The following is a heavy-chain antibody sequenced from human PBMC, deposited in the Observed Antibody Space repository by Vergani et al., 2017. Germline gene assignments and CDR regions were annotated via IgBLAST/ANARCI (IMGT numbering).Heavy chain of an antibody. J-gene: IGHJ4*02. CDR3: ASRDSSSPALDY. CDR1: GFTFSTYY. V-gene: IGHV3-13*01. D-gene: IGHD6-6*01. CDR2: IGTAGDT. Sequence: VQLVESGGGLVQPGGSLRLFCAASGFTFSTYYLHWVRQATGKGREWVAAIGTAGDTYYPGSVKVRFTISRENAKNSLYLQMNGLRAGYTAVYYCASRDSSSPALDYWGQGTLVTVSS.